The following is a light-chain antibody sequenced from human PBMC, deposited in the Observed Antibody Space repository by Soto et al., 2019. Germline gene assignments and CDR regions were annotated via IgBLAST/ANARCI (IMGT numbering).Light chain of an antibody. V-gene: IGKV1-5*03. CDR1: ESVNRW. Sequence: DIQLTQFPSTLSASVGDKVTITCRASESVNRWLAWYQQKPGKAPKLLIYKASTLENGVPSRFRGSGSGTEFSFTFSSLQPDDFATYYCHQYNSYSTFGGGTKV. J-gene: IGKJ4*01. CDR2: KAS. CDR3: HQYNSYST.